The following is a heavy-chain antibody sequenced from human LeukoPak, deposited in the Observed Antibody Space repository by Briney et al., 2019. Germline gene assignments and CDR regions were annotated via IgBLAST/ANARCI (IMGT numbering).Heavy chain of an antibody. J-gene: IGHJ6*03. CDR1: GYSFTSYW. V-gene: IGHV5-51*01. CDR3: ARRIAVAGPYMDV. CDR2: IYPGDSDT. Sequence: GESLKISCKGSGYSFTSYWIGWVRQLPGKGLEWMGIIYPGDSDTRYSPSFQGQVIISADKSISTAYLQWSSLKASDTAMYYCARRIAVAGPYMDVWGKGTTVTVSS. D-gene: IGHD6-19*01.